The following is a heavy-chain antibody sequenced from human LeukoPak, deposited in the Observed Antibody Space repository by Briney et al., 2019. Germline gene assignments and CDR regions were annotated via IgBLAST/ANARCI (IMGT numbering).Heavy chain of an antibody. V-gene: IGHV3-21*04. CDR1: GFTFSSYS. CDR2: IGSSSSYI. J-gene: IGHJ4*02. CDR3: AKDGYCSSTSCYPAPY. Sequence: PGGSLRLSCAASGFTFSSYSMNWVRQAPGKGLEWVSSIGSSSSYIYYADSVKGRFTISRDNAKNSLYLQMNSLRAEDTAVYYCAKDGYCSSTSCYPAPYWGQGTLVTVSS. D-gene: IGHD2-2*01.